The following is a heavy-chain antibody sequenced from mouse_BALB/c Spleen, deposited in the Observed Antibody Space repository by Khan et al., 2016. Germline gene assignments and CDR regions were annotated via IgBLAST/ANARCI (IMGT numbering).Heavy chain of an antibody. CDR1: GYTFAYYT. J-gene: IGHJ3*01. V-gene: IGHV1-4*02. CDR3: SREYYYGWFPY. Sequence: QVQLQQSAAELARPGASVKMSCKASGYTFAYYTMHWVKQRPGQGLEWIGYINPTSGYTEYNHRFKDKTTLTADKSSTTAYMQLSSLTSEDSAVFYWSREYYYGWFPYWGQGTLVTVSA. CDR2: INPTSGYT. D-gene: IGHD1-1*01.